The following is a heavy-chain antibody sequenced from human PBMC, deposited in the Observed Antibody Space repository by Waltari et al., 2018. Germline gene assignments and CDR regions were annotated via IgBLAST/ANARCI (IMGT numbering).Heavy chain of an antibody. Sequence: EVQLVESGGGLVQPGGSLRLSCAASGFTFSSYEMHWVRQAPGKGLEWVSYISSSGSTKYYADSVKGRFTISRDNAKNSLYLQMNSLRAEDTAVYYCARGLYYYDSSGYVHYFDYWGQGTLVTVSS. J-gene: IGHJ4*02. D-gene: IGHD3-22*01. CDR3: ARGLYYYDSSGYVHYFDY. CDR1: GFTFSSYE. V-gene: IGHV3-48*03. CDR2: ISSSGSTK.